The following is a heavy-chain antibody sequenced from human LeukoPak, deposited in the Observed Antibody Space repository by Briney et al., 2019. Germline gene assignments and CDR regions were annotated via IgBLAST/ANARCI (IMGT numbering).Heavy chain of an antibody. CDR2: ISSSSSTI. Sequence: GGSLRLSCAASGFTFSSYSMNWVRQAQGKGLEWVSYISSSSSTIYYADSVKGRFTISRDNAKNSLYLQMNSLRAEDTAVYYCARVGYSGYDQQFDYWGQGTLVTVSS. V-gene: IGHV3-48*01. CDR3: ARVGYSGYDQQFDY. D-gene: IGHD5-12*01. CDR1: GFTFSSYS. J-gene: IGHJ4*02.